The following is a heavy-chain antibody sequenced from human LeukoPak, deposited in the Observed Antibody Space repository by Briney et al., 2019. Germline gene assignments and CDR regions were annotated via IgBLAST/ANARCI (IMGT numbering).Heavy chain of an antibody. CDR1: GGSISSGSYY. V-gene: IGHV4-61*02. J-gene: IGHJ5*02. CDR3: ARERASHWNDGWFDP. CDR2: IYTSGST. D-gene: IGHD1-1*01. Sequence: SQTLSLTCTVSGGSISSGSYYWSWIRQPAGKGLEWIGRIYTSGSTNYNPSLKSRVAISLDTSKNQFSLKLSSMTAADTAVYYCARERASHWNDGWFDPWGQGTLVTVSS.